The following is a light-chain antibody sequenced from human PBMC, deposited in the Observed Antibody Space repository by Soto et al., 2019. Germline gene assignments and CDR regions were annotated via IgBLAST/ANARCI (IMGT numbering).Light chain of an antibody. CDR1: QTVSSNF. J-gene: IGKJ5*01. V-gene: IGKV3-20*01. Sequence: EIVMTQSPATLSVSPGERATLSCRASQTVSSNFLAWYQQKPGQAPRLLIYGVSSRASGIPDRFFGSGSGTDFTLTINRLEPEDFAVYYCQQYGSPITFGQGTRLEI. CDR2: GVS. CDR3: QQYGSPIT.